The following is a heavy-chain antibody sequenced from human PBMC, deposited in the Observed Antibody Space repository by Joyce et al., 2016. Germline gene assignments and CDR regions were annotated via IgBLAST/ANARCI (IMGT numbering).Heavy chain of an antibody. D-gene: IGHD2-2*01. V-gene: IGHV1-2*06. J-gene: IGHJ3*01. CDR3: ARAPMPPYAFDV. Sequence: QVHLVQSGAEVKKPGASVKVSCKASGYTFSDSYIHWLRQAPGQGLQWMGRINPDSGHTIYVEKFQGRVTLTRDAAISTVDMEFSRLRSDDTAVYFCARAPMPPYAFDVWGQGTLVTVSA. CDR2: INPDSGHT. CDR1: GYTFSDSY.